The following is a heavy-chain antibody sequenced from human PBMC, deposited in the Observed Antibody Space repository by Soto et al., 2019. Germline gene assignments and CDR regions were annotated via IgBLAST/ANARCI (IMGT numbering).Heavy chain of an antibody. Sequence: SGPTLVKPTQTLTLTCTFSGFSLSTSGVGVGWIRQPPGKALEWLALIYWNDDKRYSPSLKSRLTITKDTSKNQVVLTMTNMDPVDTATYYCAHRLAGKPSGYDYYFDYWGQGTLVTVSS. CDR3: AHRLAGKPSGYDYYFDY. V-gene: IGHV2-5*01. J-gene: IGHJ4*02. D-gene: IGHD5-12*01. CDR1: GFSLSTSGVG. CDR2: IYWNDDK.